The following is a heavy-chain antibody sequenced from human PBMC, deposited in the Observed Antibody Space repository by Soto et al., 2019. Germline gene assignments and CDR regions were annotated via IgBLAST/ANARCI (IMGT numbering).Heavy chain of an antibody. Sequence: GGSLRLSSAASGFTFSSYAMSWVRQAPGKGLEWVSAISGSGGSTYYADSVKGRFTISRDNSKNTLYLQMNSLRAEDTAVYYCAKDAYYYGSGSPNWFDPWGQGTLVTVSS. J-gene: IGHJ5*02. CDR3: AKDAYYYGSGSPNWFDP. V-gene: IGHV3-23*01. D-gene: IGHD3-10*01. CDR2: ISGSGGST. CDR1: GFTFSSYA.